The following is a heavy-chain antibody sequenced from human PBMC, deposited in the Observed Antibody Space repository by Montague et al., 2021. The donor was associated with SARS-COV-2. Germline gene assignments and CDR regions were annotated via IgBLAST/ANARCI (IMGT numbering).Heavy chain of an antibody. CDR2: IYYTGNT. CDR1: GGSISPYY. V-gene: IGHV4-59*01. Sequence: SETRSLTCTVSGGSISPYYWTRIRQPPGKGLEWIGYIYYTGNTKYKPSLKSRVTISVDTSKNQFSLNLKSVTAADTAVYYCARDRGRYFDSGSYNWLDSWGQGTLVTVSS. CDR3: ARDRGRYFDSGSYNWLDS. D-gene: IGHD3-10*01. J-gene: IGHJ5*01.